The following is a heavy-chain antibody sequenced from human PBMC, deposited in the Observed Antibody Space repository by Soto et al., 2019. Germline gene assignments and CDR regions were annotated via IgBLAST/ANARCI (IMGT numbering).Heavy chain of an antibody. CDR3: ARALYDTDSVPVGAESRYYVMDV. CDR1: QYSFTNYC. CDR2: INASGGST. D-gene: IGHD3-22*01. V-gene: IGHV1-46*01. J-gene: IGHJ6*02. Sequence: QVQLVQSGAEAKTPGASVKVSCKASQYSFTNYCVHWVRQAPGQGLERMGVINASGGSTKYAQGFRGRVTMTRDTSTSTVYMDLRSLRPEDTAVYFCARALYDTDSVPVGAESRYYVMDVWGRGTTVTVSS.